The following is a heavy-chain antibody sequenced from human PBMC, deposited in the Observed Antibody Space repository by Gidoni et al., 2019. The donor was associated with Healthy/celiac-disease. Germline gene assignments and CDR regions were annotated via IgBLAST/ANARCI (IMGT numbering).Heavy chain of an antibody. CDR2: IKSKTDGGTT. J-gene: IGHJ6*02. Sequence: EVQLVESGGGLVKPGGSVRLSCAASGFTFRNAWMSWVRPAPGTVLEWVGRIKSKTDGGTTDYAAPVKGRFTISRDDSKNTLYLQMNSLKTEDTAVYYCTTDRPFWSGPFMDVWGQGTTVTVSS. D-gene: IGHD3-3*01. V-gene: IGHV3-15*01. CDR1: GFTFRNAW. CDR3: TTDRPFWSGPFMDV.